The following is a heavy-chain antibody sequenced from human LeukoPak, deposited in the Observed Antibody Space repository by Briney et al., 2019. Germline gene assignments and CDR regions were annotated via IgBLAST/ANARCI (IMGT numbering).Heavy chain of an antibody. CDR2: IYSGGST. D-gene: IGHD3-22*01. CDR1: GFTVSNNY. Sequence: GGSLRLSCAASGFTVSNNYMSWVRQAPGKGLEWVSVIYSGGSTYYADSVKGRFTISRDSSKNTLYLQMSSLRAEDTAVYYCARHVWYYDSSGYLGYWGQGTLVTVSS. CDR3: ARHVWYYDSSGYLGY. J-gene: IGHJ4*02. V-gene: IGHV3-66*04.